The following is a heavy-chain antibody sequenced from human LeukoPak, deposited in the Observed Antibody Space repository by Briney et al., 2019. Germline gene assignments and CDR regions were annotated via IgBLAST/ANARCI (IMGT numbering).Heavy chain of an antibody. Sequence: GGSLRLSCAASGFTFSSYAMSWVRQTPGKGLEWVSAISGSGGSTYYADSVKGRFTISRDNSKNTLYLQMNSLRAEDTAVYYCANRGGIAARSPPSYWGQGTLVTVSS. CDR3: ANRGGIAARSPPSY. V-gene: IGHV3-23*01. D-gene: IGHD6-6*01. CDR2: ISGSGGST. J-gene: IGHJ4*02. CDR1: GFTFSSYA.